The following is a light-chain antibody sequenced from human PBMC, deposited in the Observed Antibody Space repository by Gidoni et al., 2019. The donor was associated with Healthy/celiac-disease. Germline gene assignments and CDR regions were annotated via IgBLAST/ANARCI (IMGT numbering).Light chain of an antibody. J-gene: IGKJ4*01. CDR1: QSVSSY. CDR2: DAS. CDR3: QQRSNWPT. V-gene: IGKV3-11*01. Sequence: EIVLTQSPATLSLSPGERATLSCRASQSVSSYLAWYQQKPGQAPRLLIYDASNRATGIPARFSGSESGTDFTLTISSLEPEDFAVYYCQQRSNWPTFGGXTKVEIK.